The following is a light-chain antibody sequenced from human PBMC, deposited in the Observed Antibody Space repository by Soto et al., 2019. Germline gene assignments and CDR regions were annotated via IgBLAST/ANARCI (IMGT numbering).Light chain of an antibody. CDR3: QQYGSSPWYT. V-gene: IGKV3-20*01. Sequence: EIVLTQSPGTVSLSPGERATLSCRASQSVSSSYLAWYQQKPGQAPRLLIYGASSRATGIPDRFSGSGSGTDFTLTISRLEPEDFAVYYCQQYGSSPWYTFGQGTKLQIK. CDR1: QSVSSSY. J-gene: IGKJ2*01. CDR2: GAS.